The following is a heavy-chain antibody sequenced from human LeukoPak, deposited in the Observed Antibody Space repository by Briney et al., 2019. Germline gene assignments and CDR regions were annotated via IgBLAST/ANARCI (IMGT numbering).Heavy chain of an antibody. CDR2: IIPIFGTA. CDR1: GGTFSSYA. CDR3: ASGHPELSSFDY. D-gene: IGHD1-26*01. V-gene: IGHV1-69*13. J-gene: IGHJ4*02. Sequence: ASVKVSCKASGGTFSSYAISWVRQAPGQGLEWMGGIIPIFGTANYAQKFQGRVTITADESTSTAYMELSSLRSEDAAVYYCASGHPELSSFDYWGQGTLVTVSS.